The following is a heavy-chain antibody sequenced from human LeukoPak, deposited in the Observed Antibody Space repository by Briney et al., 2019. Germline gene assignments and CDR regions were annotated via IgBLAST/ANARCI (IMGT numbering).Heavy chain of an antibody. J-gene: IGHJ4*02. CDR1: GGSISSSSYY. Sequence: PSETLSLTCTVSGGSISSSSYYWGWIRQPPGKGLEWIGSIYYSGSTYYNPSLKSRVTISVDTSKNQFSLKLSSVTAADTAVYYCARLRYGDYLFDYWGQGTLVTVSS. CDR3: ARLRYGDYLFDY. V-gene: IGHV4-39*01. CDR2: IYYSGST. D-gene: IGHD4-17*01.